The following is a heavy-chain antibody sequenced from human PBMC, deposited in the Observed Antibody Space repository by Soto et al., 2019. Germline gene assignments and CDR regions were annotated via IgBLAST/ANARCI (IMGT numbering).Heavy chain of an antibody. CDR1: GFTFGDYA. CDR2: IRSKAYGGTT. CDR3: TREDDSSGYYSDY. Sequence: GGSLRLSCTASGFTFGDYAMSWFRQAPGKGLEWVGFIRSKAYGGTTEYAASVKGRFTISRDDSKSIAYLQMNSLKTEDTAVYYCTREDDSSGYYSDYWGQGTLVTVSS. J-gene: IGHJ4*02. D-gene: IGHD3-22*01. V-gene: IGHV3-49*03.